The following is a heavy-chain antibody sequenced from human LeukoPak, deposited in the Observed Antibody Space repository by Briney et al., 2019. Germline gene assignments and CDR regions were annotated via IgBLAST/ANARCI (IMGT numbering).Heavy chain of an antibody. J-gene: IGHJ4*02. D-gene: IGHD3-10*01. V-gene: IGHV4-34*01. Sequence: PSETLSLTCAVYGGSFSGYYWSWIRQPPGKGLEWIGEINHSGSTNYNPSLKSRVTISVDTSKNQFSVKLSSVTAADTAVYYCARGGVTMVRGVIRNFDYWGQGTLVTISS. CDR3: ARGGVTMVRGVIRNFDY. CDR1: GGSFSGYY. CDR2: INHSGST.